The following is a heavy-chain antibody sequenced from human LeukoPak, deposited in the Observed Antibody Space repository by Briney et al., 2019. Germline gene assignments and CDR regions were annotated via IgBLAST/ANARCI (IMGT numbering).Heavy chain of an antibody. D-gene: IGHD2-15*01. CDR1: GYTFTSYG. CDR2: IIPILGIA. J-gene: IGHJ4*02. V-gene: IGHV1-69*04. Sequence: SVKVSCKASGYTFTSYGISWVRQAPGQGLEWMGRIIPILGIANYAQKFQGRVTITADKSTSTAYMELSSLRSEDTAVYYCAREPNCSGGSCYYGEDYWGQGTLVTVSS. CDR3: AREPNCSGGSCYYGEDY.